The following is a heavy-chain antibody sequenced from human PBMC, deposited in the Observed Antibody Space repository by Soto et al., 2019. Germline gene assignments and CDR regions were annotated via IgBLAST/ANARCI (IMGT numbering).Heavy chain of an antibody. CDR3: AKDNNPTTVTTYDH. J-gene: IGHJ4*02. CDR2: IRWNRGSI. V-gene: IGHV3-9*01. CDR1: GFTFDDYA. Sequence: EVQLVESGGGLVQPGRSLRLSCAASGFTFDDYAMHWVRQAPGKGLEWVSGIRWNRGSIGYADSVKGRFTISRDNAKNSLYLQMNRLRAEDTALYYCAKDNNPTTVTTYDHWGQGTLVTVSS. D-gene: IGHD4-17*01.